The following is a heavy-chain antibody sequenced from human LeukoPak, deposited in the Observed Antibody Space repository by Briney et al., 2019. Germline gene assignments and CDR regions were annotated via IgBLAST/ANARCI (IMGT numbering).Heavy chain of an antibody. J-gene: IGHJ4*02. CDR3: ARVWYYDILTGYSNPAYFDY. V-gene: IGHV1-2*06. CDR1: GYTFTGYY. Sequence: ASVKVSCKASGYTFTGYYMHWVRQAPGQGLEWMGRINPNSGGTNYAQKFRGRVTMTRDTSISTAYMELSRLRSDDTAVYYCARVWYYDILTGYSNPAYFDYWGQGTLVTVSS. CDR2: INPNSGGT. D-gene: IGHD3-9*01.